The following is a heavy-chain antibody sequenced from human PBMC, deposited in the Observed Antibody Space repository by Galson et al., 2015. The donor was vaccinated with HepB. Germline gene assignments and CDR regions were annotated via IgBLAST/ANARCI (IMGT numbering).Heavy chain of an antibody. CDR2: IYPGDSDT. CDR1: GYSFTDYW. CDR3: TRIYYYDVSAKFETRWFAP. J-gene: IGHJ5*02. V-gene: IGHV5-51*03. Sequence: QSGAEVKKPGESLKISCKSSGYSFTDYWIGWVRQMPGKGLEWMGIIYPGDSDTKYSPSFQGQVTISADKSVSTAYLQWGSLKASDTAMYYCTRIYYYDVSAKFETRWFAPWGQGTLVTVSS. D-gene: IGHD3-22*01.